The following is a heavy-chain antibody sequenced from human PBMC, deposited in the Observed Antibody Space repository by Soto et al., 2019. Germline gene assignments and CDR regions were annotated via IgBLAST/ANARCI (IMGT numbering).Heavy chain of an antibody. D-gene: IGHD4-17*01. V-gene: IGHV4-61*01. CDR2: MYNSGST. CDR1: GGSVSSGSYY. J-gene: IGHJ3*02. CDR3: ARGTTNAAFDI. Sequence: PSETLSLTCTVSGGSVSSGSYYWSWIRQPPGKGLEWIRYMYNSGSTHYNPSLKSRVTISVDTSKNQYSLLMSSVTDADTAVYYCARGTTNAAFDIWGQGTMVTVSS.